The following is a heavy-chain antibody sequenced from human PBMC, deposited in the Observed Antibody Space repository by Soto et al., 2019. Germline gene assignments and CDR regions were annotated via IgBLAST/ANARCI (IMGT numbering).Heavy chain of an antibody. CDR2: TAYDGSDK. CDR1: GFTFRSYV. CDR3: ARWGRTGGLDV. Sequence: QVQLVEAGGGVVQPGTSLRVSCVGSGFTFRSYVIHWVRQASGKGLEWVALTAYDGSDKYYGDSVRGRFTISRDNSRNTVDMQMDSLRLEDTALFYCARWGRTGGLDVWGQGTLV. J-gene: IGHJ1*01. D-gene: IGHD3-16*01. V-gene: IGHV3-30*19.